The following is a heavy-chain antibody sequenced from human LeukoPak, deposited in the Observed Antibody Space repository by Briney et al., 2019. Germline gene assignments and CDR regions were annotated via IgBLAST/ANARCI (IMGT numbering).Heavy chain of an antibody. J-gene: IGHJ4*02. CDR2: IRSTANGYAT. CDR3: TGNYYGAGSYADFDY. D-gene: IGHD3-10*01. CDR1: GFTFSGSA. V-gene: IGHV3-73*01. Sequence: GGSLRLSCAASGFTFSGSALHWVRQASGKGLEWVGRIRSTANGYATAYAASVKGRFTISRDDSKNTEYLQMDSLKTEDTAVYYCTGNYYGAGSYADFDYWGQGTLVTVSS.